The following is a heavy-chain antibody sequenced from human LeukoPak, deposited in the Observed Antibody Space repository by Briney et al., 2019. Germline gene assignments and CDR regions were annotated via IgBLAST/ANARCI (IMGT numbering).Heavy chain of an antibody. CDR2: ISAYNGNT. CDR1: GYTFTSYG. Sequence: EASVKVSCKASGYTFTSYGISWVRQAPGQGLEWMGWISAYNGNTNYAQKLQGRVTMTTDTSTSTAYMELRSLRSDDTAVYYCARVQNVRYFDWLILYYYYMDVWGKGTTVTVSS. CDR3: ARVQNVRYFDWLILYYYYMDV. D-gene: IGHD3-9*01. V-gene: IGHV1-18*01. J-gene: IGHJ6*03.